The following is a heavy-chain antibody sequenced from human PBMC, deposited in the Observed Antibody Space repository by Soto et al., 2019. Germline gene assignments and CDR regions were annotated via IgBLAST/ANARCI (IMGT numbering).Heavy chain of an antibody. CDR2: ISSSSRTI. V-gene: IGHV3-48*01. CDR3: ARSMDDYYYYGMDV. D-gene: IGHD3-10*01. Sequence: GGSLRLSCAASGFTFSGYAMSWVRQAPGKGLEWVSYISSSSRTIYYADSVKGRFTISRDNAKNSLYLQMNSLRAEDTAVYYCARSMDDYYYYGMDVWGQGTTVTVSS. J-gene: IGHJ6*02. CDR1: GFTFSGYA.